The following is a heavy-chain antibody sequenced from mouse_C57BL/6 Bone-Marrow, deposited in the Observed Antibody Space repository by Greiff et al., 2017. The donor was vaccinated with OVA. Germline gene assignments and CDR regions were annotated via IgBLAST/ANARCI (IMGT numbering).Heavy chain of an antibody. V-gene: IGHV1-15*01. CDR2: IDPETGGT. Sequence: QVQLQQSGAELVRPGASVTLSCKASGYTFTDYEMHWVKQTPVHGLEWIGAIDPETGGTAYNQKFKGKAILTADKSSSTAYMELRSLTSEDSDVYSCTIDGYWTYWDFEVWGTGTTVTVSS. J-gene: IGHJ1*03. D-gene: IGHD2-3*01. CDR1: GYTFTDYE. CDR3: TIDGYWTYWDFEV.